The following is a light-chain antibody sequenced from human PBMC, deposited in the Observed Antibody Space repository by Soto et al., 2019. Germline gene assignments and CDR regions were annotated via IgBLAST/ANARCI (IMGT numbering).Light chain of an antibody. Sequence: DIQMTQSPSSLAASVGDRLTITCRASQSISSYLNWYQQQPGKAPKLLIYAASSLQSGVPSRGSGSGSGTDFTLTISSLQPEEFATYYCQQSYSTPITFGPGTRLEIK. J-gene: IGKJ5*01. CDR3: QQSYSTPIT. CDR2: AAS. CDR1: QSISSY. V-gene: IGKV1-39*01.